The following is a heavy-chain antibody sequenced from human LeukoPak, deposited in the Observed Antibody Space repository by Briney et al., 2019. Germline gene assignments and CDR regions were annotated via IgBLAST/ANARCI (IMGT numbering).Heavy chain of an antibody. J-gene: IGHJ4*02. CDR3: GRVAYCGSGCYYYFDY. CDR2: INPRSGGT. CDR1: GYTFTDNY. D-gene: IGHD2-21*02. Sequence: ASVKVSCKASGYTFTDNYIHWVRQAPGRGLEWMGWINPRSGGTSYGQKFQGGVTVTRDTSISTAYMELSSLTSDDTAVYYCGRVAYCGSGCYYYFDYWGQGTLVTVSS. V-gene: IGHV1-2*02.